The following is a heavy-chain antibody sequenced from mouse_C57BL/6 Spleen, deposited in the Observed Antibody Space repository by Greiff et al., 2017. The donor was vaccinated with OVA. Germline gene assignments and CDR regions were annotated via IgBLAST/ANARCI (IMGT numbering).Heavy chain of an antibody. Sequence: VQLQQSGAELVRPGASVKLSCTASFFNIKDDYMHWVRQRPEQGLEWIGWIDPENGDTEYASKFQGKATITADTSSNTAYLQLSSLTSEDTAVYYCTTTGVVAHYFDYWGQGTTLTVSS. CDR2: IDPENGDT. CDR1: FFNIKDDY. J-gene: IGHJ2*01. CDR3: TTTGVVAHYFDY. D-gene: IGHD1-1*01. V-gene: IGHV14-4*01.